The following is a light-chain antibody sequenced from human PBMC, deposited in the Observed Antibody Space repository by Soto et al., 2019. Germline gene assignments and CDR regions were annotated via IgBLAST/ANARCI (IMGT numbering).Light chain of an antibody. CDR2: EVS. V-gene: IGLV2-23*02. CDR3: CSYATTTL. Sequence: QSVLTQPASVSGSPGQSITISCTGTSSDVGSYDLVSWYQQHPGNAPKLMIYEVSKRPSGVSDRFSGSKSGNTASLTISGLQADDEADYCCCSYATTTLFGGGTQLTVL. J-gene: IGLJ2*01. CDR1: SSDVGSYDL.